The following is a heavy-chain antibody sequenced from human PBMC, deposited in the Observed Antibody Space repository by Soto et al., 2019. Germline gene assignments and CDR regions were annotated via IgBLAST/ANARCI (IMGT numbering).Heavy chain of an antibody. Sequence: GGSLRLSCAASGFTFSTYGMSWVRQAPGKGLEWVSSISGSSGSTYYAESVKGRFTISRDNSKNTLYLQMNSLRAEDTAVYFCLVLTRHSGYWGQGTLVTVSS. CDR1: GFTFSTYG. D-gene: IGHD3-9*01. CDR2: ISGSSGST. V-gene: IGHV3-23*01. J-gene: IGHJ4*02. CDR3: LVLTRHSGY.